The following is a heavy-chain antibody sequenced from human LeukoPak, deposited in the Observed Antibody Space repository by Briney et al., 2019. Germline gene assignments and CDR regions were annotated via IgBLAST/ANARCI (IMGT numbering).Heavy chain of an antibody. J-gene: IGHJ1*01. CDR2: IIPIFGTA. CDR3: ARHPGQQLVPEYFQH. CDR1: GGTFSSYA. V-gene: IGHV1-69*01. Sequence: GSSVKVSCEASGGTFSSYAISWVRQAPGQGLEWMGGIIPIFGTANYAQKFQGRVTVTADESTSTAYMELSSLRSEDTAVYYCARHPGQQLVPEYFQHWGQGTLVTVSS. D-gene: IGHD6-13*01.